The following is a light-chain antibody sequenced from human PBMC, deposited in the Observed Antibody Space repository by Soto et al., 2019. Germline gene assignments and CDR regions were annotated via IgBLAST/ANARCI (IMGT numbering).Light chain of an antibody. V-gene: IGKV3-15*01. J-gene: IGKJ1*01. CDR3: QQYNNWPRT. Sequence: EIVMTQSPATLSVSPGERAILSCRASQSVSSNLAWYQQKPGQAPRLLIYDASTRATGIPARFSGSGSGTEFTLTISSLQSEDFAVYYCQQYNNWPRTFGQGTKVEIK. CDR2: DAS. CDR1: QSVSSN.